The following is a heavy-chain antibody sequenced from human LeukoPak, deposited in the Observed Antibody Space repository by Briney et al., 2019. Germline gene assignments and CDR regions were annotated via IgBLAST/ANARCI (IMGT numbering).Heavy chain of an antibody. D-gene: IGHD2-8*02. Sequence: SETLSLTCTVSGGSVSGAGFYWSWIRQPPGKGLEWIGYMYDSGNTNYNPSVRSRVTISVDRSNNQFSLKLNSVTAADTAVYFCARVKVGSAGDFFDSWGRGTLVTVSS. V-gene: IGHV4-61*08. CDR1: GGSVSGAGFY. J-gene: IGHJ4*02. CDR2: MYDSGNT. CDR3: ARVKVGSAGDFFDS.